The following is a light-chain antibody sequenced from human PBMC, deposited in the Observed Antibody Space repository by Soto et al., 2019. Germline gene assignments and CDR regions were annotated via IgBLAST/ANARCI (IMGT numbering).Light chain of an antibody. CDR3: HQSVVSRWT. Sequence: IVLTQSPGTLSLSPGERATLSCRTSQRSASSYFAWSQQRPGQAPRLLIYGTSSRATGVPDRFTGSGSGTDFTLTINRLEPEDFAVYYCHQSVVSRWTFGQGTRVEVK. J-gene: IGKJ1*01. CDR2: GTS. V-gene: IGKV3-20*01. CDR1: QRSASSY.